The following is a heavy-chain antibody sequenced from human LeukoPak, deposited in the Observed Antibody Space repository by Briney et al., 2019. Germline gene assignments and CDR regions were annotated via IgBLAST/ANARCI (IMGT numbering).Heavy chain of an antibody. CDR3: ARPSNWDDNWFDP. D-gene: IGHD1-1*01. J-gene: IGHJ5*02. Sequence: GGSLRLSCAASGFTFSIYWMHWVRQAPGEGLVWVGRIGNDGTATTYTDSLKGRFTISRDNAKNTLYLQMNSLRAEDTAVYYCARPSNWDDNWFDPWGQGTLVTVAS. V-gene: IGHV3-74*03. CDR1: GFTFSIYW. CDR2: IGNDGTAT.